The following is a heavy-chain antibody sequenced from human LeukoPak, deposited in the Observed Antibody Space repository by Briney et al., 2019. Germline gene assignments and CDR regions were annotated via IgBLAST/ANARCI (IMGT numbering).Heavy chain of an antibody. V-gene: IGHV3-7*01. CDR1: GFTFTCRG. CDR2: IKQDGREK. CDR3: ARVPGLTHYFDS. D-gene: IGHD4/OR15-4a*01. Sequence: GGSLRLSCAASGFTFTCRGMSLCRQTPGKGLEWVASIKQDGREKFYADSVKGRFTISRDNAKNSLYLQVNSLRAEDTAVYFCARVPGLTHYFDSWGQGVLVTVSS. J-gene: IGHJ4*02.